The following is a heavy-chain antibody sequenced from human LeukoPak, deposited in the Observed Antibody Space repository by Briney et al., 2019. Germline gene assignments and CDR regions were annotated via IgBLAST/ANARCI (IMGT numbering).Heavy chain of an antibody. V-gene: IGHV4-4*07. CDR3: ARHGGGGESYPRVFDY. CDR1: GGSISSYS. CDR2: IYTSGST. J-gene: IGHJ4*02. Sequence: SETLSLTCTVSGGSISSYSWSWIRQPAGKGLEWIGRIYTSGSTTYNPSLKSRVTISVDTSKNQFSLKLSSVTAADTAVYYCARHGGGGESYPRVFDYWGRGTLVTVSS. D-gene: IGHD1-26*01.